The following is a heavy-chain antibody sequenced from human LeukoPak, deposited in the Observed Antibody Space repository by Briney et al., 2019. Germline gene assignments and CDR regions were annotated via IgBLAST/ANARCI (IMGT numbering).Heavy chain of an antibody. V-gene: IGHV1-18*01. CDR3: ARDRGGNFIVGATPPMYY. J-gene: IGHJ4*02. Sequence: ASVKVSCKASGYTFTSYGISWVRQAPGQGLEWMGWISAYNGNTNYAQKLQARVTMTTDTSTSTAYMELRSLRSDDTAVYYCARDRGGNFIVGATPPMYYWGQGTLVTVSS. CDR1: GYTFTSYG. CDR2: ISAYNGNT. D-gene: IGHD1-26*01.